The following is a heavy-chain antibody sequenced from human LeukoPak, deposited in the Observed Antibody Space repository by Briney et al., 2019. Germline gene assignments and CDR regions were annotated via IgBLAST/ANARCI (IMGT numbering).Heavy chain of an antibody. V-gene: IGHV4-39*01. J-gene: IGHJ4*02. D-gene: IGHD3-22*01. CDR2: RYYSGNT. CDR1: GDSLDNYW. Sequence: KPSETLSLTCTVSGDSLDNYWWGYIRQPPGKGLEWIGSRYYSGNTYYNPSLESRVTISIDTSKNQFSPKLTSVTAADTAIYYCARHMGGYFSRLFDSWGQGTLVIVSS. CDR3: ARHMGGYFSRLFDS.